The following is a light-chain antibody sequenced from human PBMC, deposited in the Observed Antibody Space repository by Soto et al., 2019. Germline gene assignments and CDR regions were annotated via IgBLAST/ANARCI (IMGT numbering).Light chain of an antibody. CDR3: QQYGSSQYT. CDR1: QRVSSSY. V-gene: IGKV3-20*01. CDR2: GAS. Sequence: EIVLTQSPGTLSLSPGERATLSCRASQRVSSSYLAWDQQKPGQAPRLLIYGASSRATGIPDRFSGSGSGTDFTLTISRLEPEDFAVYYCQQYGSSQYTFGQGTKLEIQ. J-gene: IGKJ2*01.